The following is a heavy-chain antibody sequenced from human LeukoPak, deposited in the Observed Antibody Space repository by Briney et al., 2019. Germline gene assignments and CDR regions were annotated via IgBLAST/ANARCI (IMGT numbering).Heavy chain of an antibody. CDR3: ARHTPYYYGSGSYYGGKQFDY. D-gene: IGHD3-10*01. Sequence: SETLSLTCTVSGGSISSSSYYWGWIRQPPGKGLEWIGSIYYSGGTYYNPSLKSRVTISVDTSKNQFSLKLSSVTAADTAVYYCARHTPYYYGSGSYYGGKQFDYWGQGTLVTVSS. V-gene: IGHV4-39*01. CDR2: IYYSGGT. J-gene: IGHJ4*02. CDR1: GGSISSSSYY.